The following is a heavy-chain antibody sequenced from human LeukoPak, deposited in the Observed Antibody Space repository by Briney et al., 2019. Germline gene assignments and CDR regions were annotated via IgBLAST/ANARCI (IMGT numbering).Heavy chain of an antibody. CDR3: TTHIDYGSHFDY. CDR1: GGTFSSYA. Sequence: GASVKVSCKASGGTFSSYAISWVRQAPGQGLEWMGGFDPEDGETIYPQKFQGRVTMTEDTSTDTAYMELSSLRSEDTAVYYCTTHIDYGSHFDYWGQGTLVTVSS. J-gene: IGHJ4*02. CDR2: FDPEDGET. V-gene: IGHV1-24*01. D-gene: IGHD4-17*01.